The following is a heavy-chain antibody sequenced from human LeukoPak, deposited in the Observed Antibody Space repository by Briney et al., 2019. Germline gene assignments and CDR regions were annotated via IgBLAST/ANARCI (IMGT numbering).Heavy chain of an antibody. Sequence: GASVKVSCKASGYTFTGYYMHWVRQAPGQGLEGMGWINPNSGGTNYAQKFQGRVTMTRDTSISTAYMALSRLRSDDTAVYYCARDPSSSGNVYWGQGTLVTVSS. V-gene: IGHV1-2*02. CDR2: INPNSGGT. CDR1: GYTFTGYY. J-gene: IGHJ4*02. CDR3: ARDPSSSGNVY. D-gene: IGHD6-6*01.